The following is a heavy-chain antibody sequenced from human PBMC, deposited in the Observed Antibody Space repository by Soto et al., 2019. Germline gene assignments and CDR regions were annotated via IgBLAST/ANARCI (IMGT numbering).Heavy chain of an antibody. D-gene: IGHD6-13*01. CDR2: IWYDGSNK. CDR1: GFTFSSYG. J-gene: IGHJ6*02. V-gene: IGHV3-33*01. CDR3: ARDQGIVSAFLRRYYYYGMDV. Sequence: QVQLVESGGGVVQPGRSLRLSCAASGFTFSSYGMHWVRQAPGKGLEWVAVIWYDGSNKYYADSVKGRFTISRDNSKNTLYLQMNSLRAEDTAVYYCARDQGIVSAFLRRYYYYGMDVWGQGTTVTVSS.